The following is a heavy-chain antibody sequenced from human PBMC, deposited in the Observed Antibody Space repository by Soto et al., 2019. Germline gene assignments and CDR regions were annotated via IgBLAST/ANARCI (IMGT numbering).Heavy chain of an antibody. D-gene: IGHD3-16*02. CDR1: GFTASPNY. Sequence: GGSLRLSCATSGFTASPNYMTWVRQAPRKGLEWVAIVYSGARTYYRDSVKGRFTISRERSKSTSFLQMNNLTAEDTAVYFCASDLSPYYYYALDVWGQGTTVTVSS. V-gene: IGHV3-53*03. CDR3: ASDLSPYYYYALDV. J-gene: IGHJ6*02. CDR2: VYSGART.